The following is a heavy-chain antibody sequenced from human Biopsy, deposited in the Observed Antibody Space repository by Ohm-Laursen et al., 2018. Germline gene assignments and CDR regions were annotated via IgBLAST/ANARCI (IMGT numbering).Heavy chain of an antibody. CDR1: SYTFTDYN. Sequence: SSVKVSCKASSYTFTDYNIHWMRQAPGQGLEWLGYINCKTGATNYAQKFQGTVTMTRDTSISTAYLALGSLRSADTAIYYCARDPLNGHKHFDYWGQGTQVIVSS. CDR2: INCKTGAT. V-gene: IGHV1-2*02. CDR3: ARDPLNGHKHFDY. D-gene: IGHD2-8*01. J-gene: IGHJ4*02.